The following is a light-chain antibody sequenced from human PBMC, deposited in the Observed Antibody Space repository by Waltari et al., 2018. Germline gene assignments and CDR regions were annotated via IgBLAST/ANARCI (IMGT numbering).Light chain of an antibody. V-gene: IGKV3-15*01. CDR3: QQYNNWPRT. J-gene: IGKJ2*01. CDR1: QSVTNK. Sequence: EIVMTQSPATLSVSPGERATLSCRATQSVTNKVAWYQPRPGQAPRLLIDGASARAPGIPARFSGSGSGTEFTLTISRLESEDFAVYYCQQYNNWPRTFGQGTKLDIK. CDR2: GAS.